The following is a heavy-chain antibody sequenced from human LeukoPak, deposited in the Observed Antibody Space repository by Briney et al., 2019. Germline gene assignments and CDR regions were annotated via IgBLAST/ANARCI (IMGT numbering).Heavy chain of an antibody. V-gene: IGHV3-30*02. CDR2: IRYDGSNK. D-gene: IGHD2-21*02. Sequence: PGGSLRLSCAASGFTFSSYGMHWVRQAPGKGLEWVAFIRYDGSNKYYADSVKGRFTISRDNSKNTLYLQMNSLRAEDTAVYYCARDLVVVTAMAAYYMDVWGKGTTVTVSS. CDR1: GFTFSSYG. CDR3: ARDLVVVTAMAAYYMDV. J-gene: IGHJ6*03.